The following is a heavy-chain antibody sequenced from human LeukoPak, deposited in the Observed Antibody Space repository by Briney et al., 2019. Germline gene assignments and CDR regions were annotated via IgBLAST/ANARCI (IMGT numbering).Heavy chain of an antibody. CDR2: ISGSGGST. D-gene: IGHD3-10*01. Sequence: GGSLRLSCAASGFTFSSYAMSWVRQAPGKGLEWVSAISGSGGSTYYADSVKGRFTISRDNSKNTLYLQMNSLRAEDTAVYYCARDYYGSGSYYKSPFGAWGQGTLVTVSS. CDR1: GFTFSSYA. CDR3: ARDYYGSGSYYKSPFGA. V-gene: IGHV3-23*01. J-gene: IGHJ5*02.